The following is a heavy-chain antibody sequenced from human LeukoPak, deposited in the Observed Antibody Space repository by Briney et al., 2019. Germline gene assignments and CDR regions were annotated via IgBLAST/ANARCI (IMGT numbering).Heavy chain of an antibody. CDR3: AKIPYSGSYWGFDS. CDR2: ISYDGSNK. V-gene: IGHV3-30*18. Sequence: GGSLRLSCAASGFTFSSYGMHWVRQAPGKGLEWVAVISYDGSNKYYADSVKGRFTISRDNSKNTLYLQMNSLRAEDTAVYYCAKIPYSGSYWGFDSWGQGTLVTVSS. J-gene: IGHJ4*02. D-gene: IGHD1-26*01. CDR1: GFTFSSYG.